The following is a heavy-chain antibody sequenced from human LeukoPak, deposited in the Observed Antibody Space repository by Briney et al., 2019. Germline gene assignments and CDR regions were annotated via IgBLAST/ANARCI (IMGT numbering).Heavy chain of an antibody. J-gene: IGHJ4*02. V-gene: IGHV4-59*08. D-gene: IGHD1-14*01. CDR1: GGSISTYY. CDR3: ARRVTGRGAYYFDY. Sequence: PSDTLSLTCTVSGGSISTYYWTWIRQPPGKGLEWIGCIYYSGTTHYDPSLKSRVTISVDTSKNQFSLNLSSVTAADTAVYYCARRVTGRGAYYFDYWDQGTLVTVSS. CDR2: IYYSGTT.